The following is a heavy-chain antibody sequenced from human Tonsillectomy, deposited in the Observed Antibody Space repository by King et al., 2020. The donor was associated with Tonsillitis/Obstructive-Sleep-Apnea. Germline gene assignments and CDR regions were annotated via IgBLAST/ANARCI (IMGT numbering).Heavy chain of an antibody. CDR1: GGSISSYY. D-gene: IGHD6-13*01. CDR3: ARDLSSSPYNWFDP. J-gene: IGHJ5*02. Sequence: VQLQESGPGLVKPSETLSLTCTVSGGSISSYYWSWIRQPAGKGLEWIGLIDTSGNTNYNPSLKTRVTMSVDTSKNQFSLKLSSVTAADPAVYYCARDLSSSPYNWFDPWGQGILVTVSS. CDR2: IDTSGNT. V-gene: IGHV4-4*07.